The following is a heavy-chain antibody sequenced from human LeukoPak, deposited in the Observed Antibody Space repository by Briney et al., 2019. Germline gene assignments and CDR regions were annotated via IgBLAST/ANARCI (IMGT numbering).Heavy chain of an antibody. V-gene: IGHV3-21*01. CDR3: ARVSQQNTIFGVVIIRLDAFDI. J-gene: IGHJ3*02. CDR2: IIISSSYI. Sequence: PGGSLRLYCAASGFTFSSYSMNWVRQAPGQGLEWVSSIIISSSYIYYADSGKGRFTISRDNAKNSLYLQMNSLRAEDTAVYYCARVSQQNTIFGVVIIRLDAFDIWGQGTMVTVSS. CDR1: GFTFSSYS. D-gene: IGHD3-3*01.